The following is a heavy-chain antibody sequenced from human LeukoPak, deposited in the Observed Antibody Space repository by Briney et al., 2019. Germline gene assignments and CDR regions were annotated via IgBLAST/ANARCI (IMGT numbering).Heavy chain of an antibody. CDR2: IKQDGSDK. CDR1: GFTLSTYW. J-gene: IGHJ4*02. D-gene: IGHD1-1*01. Sequence: GGSLRLSCAASGFTLSTYWMGWVRQAPGKGLEWVANIKQDGSDKSYADSVKGRFTISRDNSENTLYLQINSLRVEDTAVYYCAKDTPTTGYYLDSWGQGTLVTVSS. CDR3: AKDTPTTGYYLDS. V-gene: IGHV3-7*01.